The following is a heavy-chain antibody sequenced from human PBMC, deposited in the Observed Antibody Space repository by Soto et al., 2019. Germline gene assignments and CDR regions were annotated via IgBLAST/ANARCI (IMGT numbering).Heavy chain of an antibody. Sequence: QITLKESGPTLVKPTQTLTLTCTFSGFSLSTSGVGVGWIRQPPGKALEWLALIYWNDDKRYSPSLKSRLTITKDTSKNQVVLTMTNMDPVDTATYYCAHRTIGTYCGGDCYGAFDYWGQGTLVTVSS. CDR2: IYWNDDK. J-gene: IGHJ4*02. V-gene: IGHV2-5*01. D-gene: IGHD2-21*02. CDR1: GFSLSTSGVG. CDR3: AHRTIGTYCGGDCYGAFDY.